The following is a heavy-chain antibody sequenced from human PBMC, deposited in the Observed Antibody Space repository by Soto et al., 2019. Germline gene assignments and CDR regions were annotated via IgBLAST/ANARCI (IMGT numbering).Heavy chain of an antibody. CDR3: ARVPKKLGYCSGGSCYRWYYYYMDV. CDR2: INHSGST. CDR1: GGSFSGYY. Sequence: NPSETLSLTCAVYGGSFSGYYWSWIRQPPGKGLEWIGEINHSGSTNYNPSLKSRVTISVDTSKNQFSLKLSSVTAADTAVYYCARVPKKLGYCSGGSCYRWYYYYMDVWGKGTTVTVSS. D-gene: IGHD2-15*01. J-gene: IGHJ6*03. V-gene: IGHV4-34*01.